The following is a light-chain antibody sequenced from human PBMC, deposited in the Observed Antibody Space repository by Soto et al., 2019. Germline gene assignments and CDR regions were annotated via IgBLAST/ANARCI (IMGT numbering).Light chain of an antibody. J-gene: IGLJ1*01. V-gene: IGLV1-40*01. CDR2: GNS. Sequence: HCVRTHAASVSGADGRRVTLSCTGSSSNIGAGYDVHWYQQLPGTAPKLLIYGNSNRPSGVPDRFSGSKSGTSASLAITGLQAEDEADYYCQSYDSSLSGYVFGTGTKVTVL. CDR3: QSYDSSLSGYV. CDR1: SSNIGAGYD.